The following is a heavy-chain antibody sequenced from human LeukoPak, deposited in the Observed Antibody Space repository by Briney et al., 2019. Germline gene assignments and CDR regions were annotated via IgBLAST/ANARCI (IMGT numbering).Heavy chain of an antibody. CDR1: GFTFSSYA. CDR3: ARDKYGMDV. V-gene: IGHV3-30*04. CDR2: ISYDGSNK. J-gene: IGHJ6*02. Sequence: GGSLRLSCAASGFTFSSYAMHWVRQAPGKGLEWVAVISYDGSNKYYADSVKGRFTISRDNSKNTLYLQMNSLRAEDTAVYYCARDKYGMDVWGQETTVTVSS.